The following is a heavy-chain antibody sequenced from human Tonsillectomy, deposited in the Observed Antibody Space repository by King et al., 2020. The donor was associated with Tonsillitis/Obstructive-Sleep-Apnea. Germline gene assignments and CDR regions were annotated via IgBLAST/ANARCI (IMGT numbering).Heavy chain of an antibody. CDR3: ARHPPTITTFGVVSPYYFDF. J-gene: IGHJ4*02. D-gene: IGHD3-3*01. V-gene: IGHV5-10-1*03. CDR2: IDPSDSYT. CDR1: GYSFTSYW. Sequence: QLVQSGAEVKKPGESLRISCKGSGYSFTSYWISWVRQMPGKGLEWMGRIDPSDSYTNYSPSFQGHVTISADKSISTAYLQWSSLKASDTAMYYCARHPPTITTFGVVSPYYFDFWGQGTLVTVSS.